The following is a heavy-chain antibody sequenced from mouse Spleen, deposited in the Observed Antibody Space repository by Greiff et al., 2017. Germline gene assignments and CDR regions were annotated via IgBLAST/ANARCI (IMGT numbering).Heavy chain of an antibody. D-gene: IGHD1-1*01. CDR1: GFSLTGYG. CDR3: ARDGSSDWYFDV. Sequence: VQGVESGPGLVAPSQSLSITCTVSGFSLTGYGVNWVRQPPGKGLEWLGIIWGDGSTDYNSALKSSMSTCKDNYNSQVVLMMISLQTDDTARYYCARDGSSDWYFDVWGEGTTVTVSS. J-gene: IGHJ1*01. CDR2: IWGDGST. V-gene: IGHV2-6-7*01.